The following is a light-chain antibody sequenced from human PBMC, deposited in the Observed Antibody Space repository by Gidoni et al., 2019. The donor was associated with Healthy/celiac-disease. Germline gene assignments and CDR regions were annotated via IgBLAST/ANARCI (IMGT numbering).Light chain of an antibody. CDR1: QSLLHSNGYNY. J-gene: IGKJ2*01. CDR3: MQALQTPYT. Sequence: DIVLTQSPLSLPVTPGETASISCRSSQSLLHSNGYNYLDWYLQKPGQSPQLLIYLGSNRASGVPDRFSGSGSGTDFTLKISRVEAEDVGVYYCMQALQTPYTFGQXTKLEIK. V-gene: IGKV2-28*01. CDR2: LGS.